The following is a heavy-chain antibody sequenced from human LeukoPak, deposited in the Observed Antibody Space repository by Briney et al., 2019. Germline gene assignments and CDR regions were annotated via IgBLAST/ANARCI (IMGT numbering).Heavy chain of an antibody. J-gene: IGHJ4*02. CDR3: AKDLGYCSGGSCYPQDY. CDR1: GFTFRSHW. Sequence: GSLRLSCAASGFTFRSHWMHWVRQAPGKGLEWVSAISGSGGSTYYADSVKGRFTISRDNSKNTLYLQMNSLRAEDTAVYYCAKDLGYCSGGSCYPQDYWGQGTLVTVSS. V-gene: IGHV3-23*01. D-gene: IGHD2-15*01. CDR2: ISGSGGST.